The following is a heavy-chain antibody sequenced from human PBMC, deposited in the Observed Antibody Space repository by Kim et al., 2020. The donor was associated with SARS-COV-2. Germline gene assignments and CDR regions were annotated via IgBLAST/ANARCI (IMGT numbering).Heavy chain of an antibody. Sequence: GGSLRLSCAASGFMFDKYGMNWVRQAPGKGLEWVAGITESGSYTYYVDSFRGRFTISRDNSKNMLYLQIKSLRAEDTAVYYCARDLDPHFEGYYFDLWG. CDR3: ARDLDPHFEGYYFDL. CDR1: GFMFDKYG. V-gene: IGHV3-23*01. D-gene: IGHD2-15*01. J-gene: IGHJ4*01. CDR2: ITESGSYT.